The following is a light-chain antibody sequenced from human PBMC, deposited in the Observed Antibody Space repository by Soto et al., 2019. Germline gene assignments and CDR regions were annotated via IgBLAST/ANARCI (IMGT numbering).Light chain of an antibody. CDR3: QQYGSSPRT. Sequence: EIVLTQSPGTLSLSPGERATLSCRASQSVSSSSLAWYQHKPGQAPRLLIYDTSSRATGIPDRFSGSGSGTDFTLTISGLDPEDFEVYYCQQYGSSPRTFGQGTKVEIK. CDR1: QSVSSSS. V-gene: IGKV3-20*01. J-gene: IGKJ1*01. CDR2: DTS.